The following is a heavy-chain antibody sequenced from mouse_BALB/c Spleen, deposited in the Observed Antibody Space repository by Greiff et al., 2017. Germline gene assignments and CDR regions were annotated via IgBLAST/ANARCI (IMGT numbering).Heavy chain of an antibody. J-gene: IGHJ3*01. CDR1: GFDFSRYW. Sequence: EVQLQQSGGGLVQPGGSLKLSCAASGFDFSRYWMSWVRQAPGKGLEWIGEINPDSSTINYTPSLKDKFIISRDNAKNTLYLQMSKVRSEDTALYYCARMGSTMITQGFAYWGQGTLVTVSA. D-gene: IGHD2-4*01. CDR2: INPDSSTI. V-gene: IGHV4-1*02. CDR3: ARMGSTMITQGFAY.